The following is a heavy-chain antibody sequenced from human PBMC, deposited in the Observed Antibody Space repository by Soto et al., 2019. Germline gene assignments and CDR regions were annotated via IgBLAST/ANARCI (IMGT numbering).Heavy chain of an antibody. CDR1: GFTFSSYG. D-gene: IGHD1-7*01. Sequence: QVQLVESGGGVVQPERSLRLSCAASGFTFSSYGMHWVRQAPGKGLEWVAVIWYDGSNTYYADSVKGRFTISRDNSKNTLYLQMNSLRAEDTAVYYCARDVRPEELELNLDYWVQGTLVTVSS. J-gene: IGHJ4*02. CDR3: ARDVRPEELELNLDY. V-gene: IGHV3-33*01. CDR2: IWYDGSNT.